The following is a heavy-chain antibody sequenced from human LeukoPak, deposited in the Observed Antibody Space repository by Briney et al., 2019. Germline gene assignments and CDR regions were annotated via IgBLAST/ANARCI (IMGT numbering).Heavy chain of an antibody. CDR3: ARAKYGDYSFGY. J-gene: IGHJ4*02. CDR2: IGTAGDT. Sequence: GGSLRLSCAASGFTFSSYDMHWVRHATGKGLEWVSAIGTAGDTYYPGSVKGRFTISRENAKNSLYLQMNSLRAEDTAVYYCARAKYGDYSFGYWGQGTLVTVSS. D-gene: IGHD4-17*01. CDR1: GFTFSSYD. V-gene: IGHV3-13*01.